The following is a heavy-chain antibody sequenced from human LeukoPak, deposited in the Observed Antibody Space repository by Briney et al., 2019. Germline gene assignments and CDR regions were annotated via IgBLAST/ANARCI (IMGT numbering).Heavy chain of an antibody. CDR2: INPNSGGT. D-gene: IGHD1-1*01. V-gene: IGHV1-2*02. Sequence: ASVKVSCKASGYTFTGYYMHWVRQAPGQGLEWMGWINPNSGGTNYAQKFQGRVTMTRDTSISTAYMELSRLRSDDTAVYYCARDLEVTGTTAGNWGQGTLVTVSS. J-gene: IGHJ4*02. CDR1: GYTFTGYY. CDR3: ARDLEVTGTTAGN.